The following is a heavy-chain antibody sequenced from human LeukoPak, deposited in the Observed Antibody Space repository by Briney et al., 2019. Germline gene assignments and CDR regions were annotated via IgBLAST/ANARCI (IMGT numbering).Heavy chain of an antibody. D-gene: IGHD6-6*01. J-gene: IGHJ4*02. CDR1: GFTFSSYA. CDR3: AKHPRLVRYFDS. V-gene: IGHV3-30-3*02. Sequence: GGSLRLSCAASGFTFSSYAMQWVRQAPGKGLEWVALISYDGNNKYYADSVKGRFTISRDNSKNTLYLQMTSLRAEDTARYYCAKHPRLVRYFDSWGQGTLVTVSS. CDR2: ISYDGNNK.